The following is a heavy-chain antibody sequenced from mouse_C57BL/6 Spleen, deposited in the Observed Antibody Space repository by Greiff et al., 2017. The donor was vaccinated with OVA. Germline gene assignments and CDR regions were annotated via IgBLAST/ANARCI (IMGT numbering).Heavy chain of an antibody. CDR3: ARRPYEWKYAMDY. J-gene: IGHJ4*01. Sequence: EVQLQQSGPELVKPGASVKISCKASGYTFTDYYMNWVKQSHGKSLEWIGDINPNNGGTSYNQKFKGKATLTVDKSSRPAYMELRSLTSEDSAVYHCARRPYEWKYAMDYWGQGTSVTVSS. D-gene: IGHD1-3*01. CDR2: INPNNGGT. V-gene: IGHV1-26*01. CDR1: GYTFTDYY.